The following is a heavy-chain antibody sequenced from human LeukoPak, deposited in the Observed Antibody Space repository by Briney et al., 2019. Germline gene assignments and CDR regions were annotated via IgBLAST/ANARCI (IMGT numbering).Heavy chain of an antibody. D-gene: IGHD4-17*01. CDR2: IRHDGTNK. V-gene: IGHV3-30*02. Sequence: GGSLRLSCAASGFTFGIYGMHWVRQAPGKGLEWVAFIRHDGTNKYYSDSVKGRFTISRDNTKNTLYLQMNSLRAEDTAVYYCAKDLYDYGDYGDAFDIWGQGTMVTVSS. CDR1: GFTFGIYG. J-gene: IGHJ3*02. CDR3: AKDLYDYGDYGDAFDI.